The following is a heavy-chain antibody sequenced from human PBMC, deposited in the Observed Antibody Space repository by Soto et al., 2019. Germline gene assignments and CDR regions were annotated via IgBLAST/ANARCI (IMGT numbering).Heavy chain of an antibody. J-gene: IGHJ3*02. V-gene: IGHV3-33*01. CDR2: IWYDGSNK. CDR1: GFTFSSYG. Sequence: QVQLVESGGGVVQPGRSLRLSCAASGFTFSSYGMHWVRQAPGKGREWVAVIWYDGSNKYYADSVKGRFTISRDNSKNTLYLQMNSLRAEDTAVYYCARVSSGWYDAFDIWGQGTMVTVSS. CDR3: ARVSSGWYDAFDI. D-gene: IGHD6-19*01.